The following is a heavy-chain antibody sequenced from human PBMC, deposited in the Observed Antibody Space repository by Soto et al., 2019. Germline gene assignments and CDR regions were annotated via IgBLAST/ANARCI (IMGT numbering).Heavy chain of an antibody. CDR3: ARGARIAAAGNGPDAFDI. CDR1: GYTFTSYA. CDR2: INAGNGNT. D-gene: IGHD6-13*01. V-gene: IGHV1-3*01. J-gene: IGHJ3*02. Sequence: ASVKVSCKASGYTFTSYAMHWVRQAPGQRLEWMGWINAGNGNTKYSQKFQGRVTITRDTSASTAYMELSSLRSEDTAVYYCARGARIAAAGNGPDAFDIWGQGTMVTVSS.